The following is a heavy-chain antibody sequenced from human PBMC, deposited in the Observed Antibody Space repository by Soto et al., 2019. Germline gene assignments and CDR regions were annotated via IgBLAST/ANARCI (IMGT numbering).Heavy chain of an antibody. Sequence: PSETLSLTCIVSGGSISSGDYYWSWIRQPPGKGLEWIGCIYYTGSTYYNPSLKSRVSMSIDTSKNQFSLKLSSVTAADTAVYYCVRDNHDFSFNYYLRYGLDVWGQGTTVTVSS. CDR3: VRDNHDFSFNYYLRYGLDV. V-gene: IGHV4-30-4*01. D-gene: IGHD3-3*01. J-gene: IGHJ6*02. CDR1: GGSISSGDYY. CDR2: IYYTGST.